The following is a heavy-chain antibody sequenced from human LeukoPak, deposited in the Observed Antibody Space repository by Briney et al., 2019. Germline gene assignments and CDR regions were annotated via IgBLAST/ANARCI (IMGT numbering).Heavy chain of an antibody. CDR2: IYYSGST. V-gene: IGHV4-39*07. D-gene: IGHD3-22*01. CDR1: GFTFSSYS. J-gene: IGHJ3*02. CDR3: ARVGYYYDSSGYRTGRNAFDI. Sequence: NAGGSLRLSCAASGFTFSSYSMNWVRQPPGKGLEWLGSIYYSGSTYYNPSLKSRVTISVDTSKNQFSLKLSSVTAADTAVYYCARVGYYYDSSGYRTGRNAFDIWGQGTMVTVSS.